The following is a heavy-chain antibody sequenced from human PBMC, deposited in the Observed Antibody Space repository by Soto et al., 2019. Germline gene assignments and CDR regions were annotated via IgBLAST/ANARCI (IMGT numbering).Heavy chain of an antibody. CDR2: TSGSGGTT. Sequence: GGSLRLSYAVSGFTVSNNYMSWIRQAPGKGLEWISYTSGSGGTTYNADSVKGRFTMTRDNDKNSLFMKLNSLKLDATAVYYCARATYSGFGLDSWGQGTLVTVSS. J-gene: IGHJ5*01. CDR1: GFTVSNNY. D-gene: IGHD6-19*01. CDR3: ARATYSGFGLDS. V-gene: IGHV3-11*01.